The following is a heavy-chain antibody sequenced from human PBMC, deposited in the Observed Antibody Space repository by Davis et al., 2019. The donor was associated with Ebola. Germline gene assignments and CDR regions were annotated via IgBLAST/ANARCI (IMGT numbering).Heavy chain of an antibody. D-gene: IGHD2-2*01. Sequence: ASVKVSCKASGYTFTSYYMHWVRQAPGQGLEWMGIINPSGGSTSYAQKFQGRVTMTRDTSTSTVYMELSSLRSEDTAAYYCARGGGYCSSTSCYYYYGMDVWGQGTTVTVSS. J-gene: IGHJ6*02. V-gene: IGHV1-46*01. CDR1: GYTFTSYY. CDR3: ARGGGYCSSTSCYYYYGMDV. CDR2: INPSGGST.